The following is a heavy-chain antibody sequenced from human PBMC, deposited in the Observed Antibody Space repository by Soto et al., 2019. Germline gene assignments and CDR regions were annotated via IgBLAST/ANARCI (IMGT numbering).Heavy chain of an antibody. CDR3: ARYIVAFYYYYGMDV. J-gene: IGHJ6*02. D-gene: IGHD2-21*01. Sequence: GGSLILSWAASGFTFSSYAMHWVRPAPGKGLERVAVISYDGSNKYYAHSVKGRFTISRDNSKNTLYLQLNSLRAEDTAVYYCARYIVAFYYYYGMDVWGQGTTVTVSS. V-gene: IGHV3-30-3*01. CDR1: GFTFSSYA. CDR2: ISYDGSNK.